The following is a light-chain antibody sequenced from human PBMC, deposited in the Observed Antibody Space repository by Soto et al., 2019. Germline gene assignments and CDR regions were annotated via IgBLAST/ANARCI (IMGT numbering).Light chain of an antibody. Sequence: IQLTQSPSSLSASIGDRVTMTCRASQGISSYLAWYQQKPGKAPKLLIYAASTLQSGVPSRFSGSGSGTDFTLTISSLQPEDFATYYCQQLYSDTPGTFGQGTKLEIK. J-gene: IGKJ2*01. V-gene: IGKV1-9*01. CDR3: QQLYSDTPGT. CDR1: QGISSY. CDR2: AAS.